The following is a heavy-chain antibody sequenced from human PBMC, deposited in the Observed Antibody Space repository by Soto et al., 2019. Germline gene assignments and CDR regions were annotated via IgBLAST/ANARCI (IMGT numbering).Heavy chain of an antibody. J-gene: IGHJ5*02. D-gene: IGHD2-8*01. V-gene: IGHV4-59*01. Sequence: PSETLSLTCTVSGGSISSYYWSWIRQPPGKGLEWIGYIYYSGSTNYNPSLKSRVTISVDTSKNQFSLKLSSVTAADTAVYYCARNGDCTRPGCIVGWFDPWGQGTLVTSPQ. CDR1: GGSISSYY. CDR3: ARNGDCTRPGCIVGWFDP. CDR2: IYYSGST.